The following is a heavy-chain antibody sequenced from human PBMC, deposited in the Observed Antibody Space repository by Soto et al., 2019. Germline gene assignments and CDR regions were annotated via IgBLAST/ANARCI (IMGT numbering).Heavy chain of an antibody. D-gene: IGHD6-19*01. V-gene: IGHV3-23*03. CDR1: GFTFRNYV. J-gene: IGHJ1*01. Sequence: GGSLRLSCAASGFTFRNYVMNWVRQAPGKGLEWVSIIYTDGSTYYADSVKGRSTISRDNFKNTLYLQMNSLRAEDTAVYYCAKGVPGIAVAGTGYFQHWGQGTLVTVSS. CDR3: AKGVPGIAVAGTGYFQH. CDR2: IYTDGST.